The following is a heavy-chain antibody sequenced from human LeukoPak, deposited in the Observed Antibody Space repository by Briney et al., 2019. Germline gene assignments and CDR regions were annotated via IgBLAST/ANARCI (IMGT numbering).Heavy chain of an antibody. CDR3: AKAPRRIVGATHYFDY. D-gene: IGHD1-26*01. CDR1: GFTFSSYG. J-gene: IGHJ4*02. V-gene: IGHV3-30*18. Sequence: GGSLRLSCAASGFTFSSYGMHWVRQAPGKGLEWVAVISYDGSNKYYADSVKGRFTISRDNSKNTLYLQMNSLRAEDTAVYYCAKAPRRIVGATHYFDYWGQGTLVTVSS. CDR2: ISYDGSNK.